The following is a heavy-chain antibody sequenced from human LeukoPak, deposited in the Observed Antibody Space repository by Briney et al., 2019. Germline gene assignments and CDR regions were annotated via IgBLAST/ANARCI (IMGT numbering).Heavy chain of an antibody. V-gene: IGHV3-23*01. CDR3: ATTRPYGTTWAGAFED. D-gene: IGHD6-19*01. CDR2: VTSRGGT. CDR1: GFILSSHG. J-gene: IGHJ4*01. Sequence: GGSLRLSCAASGFILSSHGMSWVRQAPGKRLEWVSTVTSRGGTDYTDSVKGRFIISRDNSKNTLLLQMNSLRAEDTAVYYCATTRPYGTTWAGAFEDWGQGTPVTVSS.